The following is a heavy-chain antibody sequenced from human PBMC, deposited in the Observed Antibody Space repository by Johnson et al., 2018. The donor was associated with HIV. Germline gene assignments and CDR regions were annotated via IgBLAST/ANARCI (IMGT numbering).Heavy chain of an antibody. V-gene: IGHV3-30*02. Sequence: QVQLVESGGGLVQPGGSLRLSCAASGLTLSRCDMHWVRQAPGKGLEWVAFIRYDGSNKYYADSVKGRFTISRDNSKNTLYLQMNSLRAEDTAVYYCASFAAAGDAFDIWGQGTMVTVSS. J-gene: IGHJ3*02. CDR3: ASFAAAGDAFDI. CDR1: GLTLSRCD. CDR2: IRYDGSNK. D-gene: IGHD6-13*01.